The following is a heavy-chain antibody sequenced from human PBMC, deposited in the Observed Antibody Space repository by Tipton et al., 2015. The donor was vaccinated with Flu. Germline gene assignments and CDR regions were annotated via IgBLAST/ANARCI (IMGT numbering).Heavy chain of an antibody. CDR1: GFTFSSYG. J-gene: IGHJ6*02. Sequence: SGFTFSSYGMHWVRQAPGKGLEWVAVIWYDGSNKYYADSVKGRFTISRDNSKNTLYLQMNSLRAEDTAVYYCARDMLWFGELLWEAYYYYYYGMDVWGQGTTVTVSS. D-gene: IGHD3-10*01. CDR3: ARDMLWFGELLWEAYYYYYYGMDV. CDR2: IWYDGSNK. V-gene: IGHV3-33*01.